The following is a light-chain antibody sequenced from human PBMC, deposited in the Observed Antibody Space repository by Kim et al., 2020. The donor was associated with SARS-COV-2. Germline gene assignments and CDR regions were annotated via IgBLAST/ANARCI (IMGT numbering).Light chain of an antibody. CDR2: KAT. Sequence: SASIGDRVTITCRARQSISSWLAWYQQKPGKAPKLLIYKATGLETGDPARFSGRGSGTQFTLSINNLQPDDFATYYCQQYSSYPYTFGQGTKL. CDR1: QSISSW. J-gene: IGKJ2*01. CDR3: QQYSSYPYT. V-gene: IGKV1-5*03.